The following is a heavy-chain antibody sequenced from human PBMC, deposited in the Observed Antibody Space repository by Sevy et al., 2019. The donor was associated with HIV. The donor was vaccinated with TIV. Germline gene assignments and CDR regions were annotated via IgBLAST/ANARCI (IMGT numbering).Heavy chain of an antibody. D-gene: IGHD4-17*01. Sequence: GGSLRLSCAASGFTFSTYGMHWVRQAPGKGLEWVAVIWFDGSNTYYADSVMGRFTISRDIGKNTLHLQMNSLRAEDTAVYYCARDLEFYDYGDYGPAFMPDYWGQGTLVTVSS. CDR3: ARDLEFYDYGDYGPAFMPDY. CDR1: GFTFSTYG. V-gene: IGHV3-33*01. J-gene: IGHJ4*02. CDR2: IWFDGSNT.